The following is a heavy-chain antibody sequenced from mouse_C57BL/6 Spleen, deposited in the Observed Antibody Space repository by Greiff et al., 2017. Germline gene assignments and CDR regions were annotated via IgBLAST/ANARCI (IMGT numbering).Heavy chain of an antibody. CDR1: GYTFTDYE. Sequence: VQLQESGAELVRPGASVTLSCKASGYTFTDYEMHWVKQTPVHGLEWIGAIDPETGGTAYNQKFKGKAILTADKSSSTAYMELRSLTSEDSAVYYCTRWYSEDYWGQGTTLTVSS. CDR3: TRWYSEDY. V-gene: IGHV1-15*01. D-gene: IGHD1-1*02. J-gene: IGHJ2*01. CDR2: IDPETGGT.